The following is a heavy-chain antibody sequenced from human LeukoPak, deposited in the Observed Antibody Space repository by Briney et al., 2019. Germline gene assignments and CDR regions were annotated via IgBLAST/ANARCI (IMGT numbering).Heavy chain of an antibody. CDR3: ARTDTEYYYDSSGYRGY. D-gene: IGHD3-22*01. CDR1: GYTFTSYA. V-gene: IGHV1-69*04. CDR2: IIPILGIA. Sequence: ASVKVSCKASGYTFTSYAISWVRQAPGQGLEWMGRIIPILGIANYAQKFQGRVTITADKSTSTAYMELSSLRSEDTAVYYCARTDTEYYYDSSGYRGYWGQGTLVTVSS. J-gene: IGHJ4*02.